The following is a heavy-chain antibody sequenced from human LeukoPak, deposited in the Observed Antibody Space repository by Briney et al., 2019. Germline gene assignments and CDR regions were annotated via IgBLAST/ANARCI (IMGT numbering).Heavy chain of an antibody. Sequence: ESGPTLVKPTQTLTLTCTFSGFSLSTSGVGVGWIRQPPGKALECLALIYWDDDKRYSPSLKSRLTITKDTSKNQVVLAMTNMDPVDTATYYCAHGTGSFPFDYWGQGTLVTVSS. CDR2: IYWDDDK. CDR3: AHGTGSFPFDY. D-gene: IGHD2-8*02. J-gene: IGHJ4*02. V-gene: IGHV2-5*02. CDR1: GFSLSTSGVG.